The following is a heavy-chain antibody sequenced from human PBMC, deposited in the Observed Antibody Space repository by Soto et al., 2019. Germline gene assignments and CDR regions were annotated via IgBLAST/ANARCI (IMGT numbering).Heavy chain of an antibody. CDR1: GFKFSDYG. CDR3: AKDKGVFNWATSYFDN. Sequence: PGGSLRLSCVGSGFKFSDYGINWVRQAPGKGLQWVAIVYSDGKNEYYADSVKGRFTISRDNGNNTVSLQMNSPRPEDTAVYYCAKDKGVFNWATSYFDNWGQGALVTVSS. J-gene: IGHJ4*02. V-gene: IGHV3-30*02. CDR2: VYSDGKNE. D-gene: IGHD1-1*01.